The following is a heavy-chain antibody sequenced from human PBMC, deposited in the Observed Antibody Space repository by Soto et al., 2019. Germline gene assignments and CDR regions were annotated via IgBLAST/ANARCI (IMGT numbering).Heavy chain of an antibody. CDR3: ARDTFGTGTGNWFDP. V-gene: IGHV4-30-4*01. Sequence: SETLSLTCTVSGGSISSGDYYWSWIRQPPGKGLEWIGYIYYSGSTYCNPSLKSRVTISVDTSKNQFSLKLSSVTAADTAVYYCARDTFGTGTGNWFDPWGQGTLVTVSS. J-gene: IGHJ5*02. CDR1: GGSISSGDYY. D-gene: IGHD1-1*01. CDR2: IYYSGST.